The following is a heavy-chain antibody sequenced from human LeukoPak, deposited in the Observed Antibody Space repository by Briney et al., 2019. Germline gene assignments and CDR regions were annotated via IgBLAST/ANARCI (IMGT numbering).Heavy chain of an antibody. CDR3: ARGIVGATAPDY. CDR2: IYSSGST. J-gene: IGHJ4*02. D-gene: IGHD1-26*01. Sequence: PSETLSLTCTVSGGSISSYKWSWIRQPAGKGLEWIWRIYSSGSTNYTPSLKSRVTMPVDTSKNQFPRKLSSVTAADTAVYYCARGIVGATAPDYWGQGALVIVSS. CDR1: GGSISSYK. V-gene: IGHV4-4*07.